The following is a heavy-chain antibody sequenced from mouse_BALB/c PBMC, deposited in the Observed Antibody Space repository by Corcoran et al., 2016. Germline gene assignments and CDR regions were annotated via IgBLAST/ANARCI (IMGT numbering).Heavy chain of an antibody. CDR2: VNPYNGGT. CDR3: ARSYYRSSAWFAY. J-gene: IGHJ3*01. V-gene: IGHV1-19*01. D-gene: IGHD2-14*01. Sequence: EVQLQQSGPELVKPGASVKMSCKASGYTFTDYYMDWVKQSHGESFEWIGRVNPYNGGTSYNQKFKGKATLTVDKSSSTAYMELNSLTSEDSAVYYCARSYYRSSAWFAYWGQGTLVTVSA. CDR1: GYTFTDYY.